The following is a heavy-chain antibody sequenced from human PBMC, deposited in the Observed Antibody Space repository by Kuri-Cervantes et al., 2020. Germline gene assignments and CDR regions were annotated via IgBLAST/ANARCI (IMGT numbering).Heavy chain of an antibody. CDR1: GFTFSSYA. V-gene: IGHV3-30*01. J-gene: IGHJ5*02. CDR2: ISYDGSNK. D-gene: IGHD5-18*01. CDR3: ARGGGYGYDLYNWFDP. Sequence: GESMKISCAASGFTFSSYAMHWVRQAPGKGLEWVAVISYDGSNKYYADSVKGRFTISRDNSKNTLYLQMNSLRAEDTAVYYCARGGGYGYDLYNWFDPRGQGTLVIVSS.